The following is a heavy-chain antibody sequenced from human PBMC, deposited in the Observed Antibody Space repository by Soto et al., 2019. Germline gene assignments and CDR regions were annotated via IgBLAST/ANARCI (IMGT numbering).Heavy chain of an antibody. V-gene: IGHV3-23*01. CDR1: GFTFSSYA. Sequence: GGSLRLSCAASGFTFSSYAMSWVRQAPGKGLEWVSAISGSGGSTYYADSVKGRFTISRDNSKNTLYLKMNSLRAEDTVVYYCAKSGVWFGSNWFDPWGQGTLVTVSS. D-gene: IGHD3-10*01. CDR3: AKSGVWFGSNWFDP. CDR2: ISGSGGST. J-gene: IGHJ5*02.